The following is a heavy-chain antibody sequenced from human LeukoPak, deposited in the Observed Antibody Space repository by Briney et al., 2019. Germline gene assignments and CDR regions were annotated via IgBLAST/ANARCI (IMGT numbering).Heavy chain of an antibody. CDR2: ISSSSSYI. V-gene: IGHV3-21*01. D-gene: IGHD1-1*01. Sequence: GSLRLSCAASGFTFSSYSMNWVRQAPGKGLEWVSSISSSSSYIYYADSVKGRFTISRDNAKNSLYPQMNSLRAEDTAVYYCAAYPGQTAYWGQGTLVTVSS. CDR1: GFTFSSYS. CDR3: AAYPGQTAY. J-gene: IGHJ4*02.